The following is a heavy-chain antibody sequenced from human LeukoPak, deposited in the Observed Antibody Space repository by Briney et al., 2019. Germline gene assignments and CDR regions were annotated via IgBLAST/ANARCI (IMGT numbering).Heavy chain of an antibody. CDR3: ARRYYDSTSYYFDY. CDR1: RFTFSNYN. J-gene: IGHJ4*02. Sequence: GGSLRLSCAASRFTFSNYNMNWVRQAPGEGLEWVSSISSSSSYIYYADSVKGRFTISRDNAKNSLYLQMNSLRADDTAVYYCARRYYDSTSYYFDYWGQGTLVTVSS. D-gene: IGHD3-22*01. CDR2: ISSSSSYI. V-gene: IGHV3-21*01.